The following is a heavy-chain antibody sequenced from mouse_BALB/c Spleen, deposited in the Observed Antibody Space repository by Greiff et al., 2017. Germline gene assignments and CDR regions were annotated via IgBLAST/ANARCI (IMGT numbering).Heavy chain of an antibody. Sequence: QVPVKQSGAELVRPGTSVKVSCKASGYSFTNYLIEWVKQRPGQGLEWIGVINPGSGGTNYNEKFKGKATLTADKSSSTAYMQLSSLTSDDSAVYFCARRRDFYYAMDYWGQGTSVTDSS. CDR3: ARRRDFYYAMDY. J-gene: IGHJ4*01. CDR1: GYSFTNYL. CDR2: INPGSGGT. V-gene: IGHV1-54*03.